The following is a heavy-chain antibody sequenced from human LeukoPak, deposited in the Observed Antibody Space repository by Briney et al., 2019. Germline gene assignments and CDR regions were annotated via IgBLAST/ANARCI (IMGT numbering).Heavy chain of an antibody. Sequence: SETLSLTCAVYGGSFNGYYWTWIRQPPGKGLEWIGEINHSGSTDYNPSLKSRVTISVDRSKNQFSLKLSSVTAADTAVYYCAGSYRENYFDYWGQGTLVTVSS. CDR3: AGSYRENYFDY. J-gene: IGHJ4*02. CDR2: INHSGST. V-gene: IGHV4-34*01. CDR1: GGSFNGYY. D-gene: IGHD3-16*02.